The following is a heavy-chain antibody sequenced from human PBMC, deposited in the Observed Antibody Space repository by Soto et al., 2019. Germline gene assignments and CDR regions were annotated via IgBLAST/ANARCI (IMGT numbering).Heavy chain of an antibody. CDR1: GGTFSSYA. J-gene: IGHJ6*02. CDR2: IIPIFGTA. Sequence: ASVKVSCKASGGTFSSYAISWVRQAPGPGLEWMGGIIPIFGTANYAQKFQGRVTITADKSTSTAYMELSSLRSEDTAVYYCARWSIAAYYYYYGMDVWGQGTTVTVSS. V-gene: IGHV1-69*06. CDR3: ARWSIAAYYYYYGMDV. D-gene: IGHD6-6*01.